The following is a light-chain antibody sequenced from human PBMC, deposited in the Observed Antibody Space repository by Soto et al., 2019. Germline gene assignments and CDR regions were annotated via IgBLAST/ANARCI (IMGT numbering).Light chain of an antibody. CDR1: SSDVGGYNS. Sequence: QSVLAQPASVSGSPGQSITISCTGTSSDVGGYNSVSWYQHHPGKAPKLMIFDVSDRPSGVSSRFSGSKSDNTASLTISGLQAEDEADYYCSSYTTSSTPHYVFGPGTKVT. CDR2: DVS. J-gene: IGLJ1*01. V-gene: IGLV2-14*03. CDR3: SSYTTSSTPHYV.